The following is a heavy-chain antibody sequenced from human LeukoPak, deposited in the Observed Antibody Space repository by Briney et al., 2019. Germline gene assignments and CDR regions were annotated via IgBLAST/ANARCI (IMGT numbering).Heavy chain of an antibody. J-gene: IGHJ5*02. D-gene: IGHD3-22*01. CDR2: INPNSGGT. Sequence: ASVKVSCKASGYTFTGYYTHWVRQAPGQGLEWMGWINPNSGGTNYAHKFQGRVTMTRDMSTSTVYMELSSLRSEDTAVYYCARGAHVRMYDSNHNCFDPWGQGTLVTVSS. CDR3: ARGAHVRMYDSNHNCFDP. CDR1: GYTFTGYY. V-gene: IGHV1-2*07.